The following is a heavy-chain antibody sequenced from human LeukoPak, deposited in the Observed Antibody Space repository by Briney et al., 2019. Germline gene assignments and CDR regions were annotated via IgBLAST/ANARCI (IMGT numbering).Heavy chain of an antibody. Sequence: SETLSLTCAVYGGSFSGYYWSWIRQPPGKGLEWIGEINHSGSTNYNPSLKSRVTISVDTSKNQFSLKLSSVTAADTAVYYCARAEGYSSSWYFDYWGQGTLVTVSS. CDR3: ARAEGYSSSWYFDY. J-gene: IGHJ4*02. CDR2: INHSGST. V-gene: IGHV4-34*01. CDR1: GGSFSGYY. D-gene: IGHD6-13*01.